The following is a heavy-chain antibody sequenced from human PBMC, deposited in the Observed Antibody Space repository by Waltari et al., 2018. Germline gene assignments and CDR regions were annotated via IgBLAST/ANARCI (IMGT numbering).Heavy chain of an antibody. CDR3: ARHPVYWDQGHNYGLDV. CDR1: GYTFTTYW. Sequence: EVQLVQSGAEVKKPGESLRISCKGSGYTFTTYWISWVRQMPGKGLEWMGRIDPNDSYNNYSPSFQGRVTISGDKSINTAYLQWSRLRASDTAIYYCARHPVYWDQGHNYGLDVWGQGTTVTVSS. D-gene: IGHD1-26*01. V-gene: IGHV5-10-1*03. J-gene: IGHJ6*02. CDR2: IDPNDSYN.